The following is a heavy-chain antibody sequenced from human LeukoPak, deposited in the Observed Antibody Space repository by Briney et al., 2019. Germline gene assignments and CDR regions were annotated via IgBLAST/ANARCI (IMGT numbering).Heavy chain of an antibody. V-gene: IGHV1-24*01. Sequence: VASVKVSCKVSVYTLTELSMHWVRQAPGKGLEWMGGFDPEDGETIYAQKFQGRVTMTEDTSTDTAYMELSSLRSEDTAVYYCARALRDGYKKGFDYWGQGTLVTVSS. CDR3: ARALRDGYKKGFDY. J-gene: IGHJ4*02. CDR1: VYTLTELS. D-gene: IGHD5-24*01. CDR2: FDPEDGET.